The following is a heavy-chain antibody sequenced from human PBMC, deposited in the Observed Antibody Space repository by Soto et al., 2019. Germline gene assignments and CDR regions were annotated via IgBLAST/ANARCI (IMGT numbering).Heavy chain of an antibody. Sequence: GASVNVSCKASGSTFSTYGINWVRQAPGQGLEWMGGIIPIFVTSTYAQKFQGRVTITADESTSTAYMELSSLRSEDTAFYYCARDRGTAMGNFDYWGQGTLVTVSS. CDR2: IIPIFVTS. CDR3: ARDRGTAMGNFDY. J-gene: IGHJ4*02. CDR1: GSTFSTYG. D-gene: IGHD5-18*01. V-gene: IGHV1-69*13.